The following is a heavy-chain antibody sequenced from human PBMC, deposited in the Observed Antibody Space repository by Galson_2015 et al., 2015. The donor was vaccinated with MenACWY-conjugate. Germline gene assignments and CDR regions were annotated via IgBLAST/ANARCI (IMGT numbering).Heavy chain of an antibody. CDR2: IYPGDSDT. CDR3: ARTIFPGSSWSGFDY. D-gene: IGHD6-13*01. CDR1: GYSFIVYW. J-gene: IGHJ4*02. V-gene: IGHV5-51*01. Sequence: QSGAEVKKAGETLKISCQASGYSFIVYWIAWVRQVPGKGLEWMGIIYPGDSDTTYSPSFQGQVTVSVDKSINTAYLQWSSLKASDTALYFCARTIFPGSSWSGFDYWGQGALVTVSA.